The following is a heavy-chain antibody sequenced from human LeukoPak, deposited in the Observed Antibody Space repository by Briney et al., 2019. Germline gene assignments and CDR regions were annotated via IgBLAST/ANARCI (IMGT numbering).Heavy chain of an antibody. CDR2: MNPNSGNT. V-gene: IGHV1-8*01. D-gene: IGHD1-26*01. Sequence: GASVKVSCKASGYTFTSYDINWVRQATGQGLEWMGWMNPNSGNTGYAQKFQGRVTMTRNTSISTAYMELSSLRSEDTAVHYCARVRELRYYYGMDVWGQGTTVTVSS. CDR3: ARVRELRYYYGMDV. CDR1: GYTFTSYD. J-gene: IGHJ6*02.